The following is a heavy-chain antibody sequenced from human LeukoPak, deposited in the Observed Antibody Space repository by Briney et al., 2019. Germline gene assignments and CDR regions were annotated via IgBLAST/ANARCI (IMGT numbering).Heavy chain of an antibody. Sequence: ASVKVSCKASGYTFTGYYMHWVRQAPGQGLEWMGWINPNSGGTNYAQKFQGRVTMTRDTSISTAYMELSRLRSDDTAVYYCARDSLKYCSGGSCYIFHPYTLALWGQGTLVTVSS. D-gene: IGHD2-15*01. CDR1: GYTFTGYY. J-gene: IGHJ4*02. CDR2: INPNSGGT. V-gene: IGHV1-2*02. CDR3: ARDSLKYCSGGSCYIFHPYTLAL.